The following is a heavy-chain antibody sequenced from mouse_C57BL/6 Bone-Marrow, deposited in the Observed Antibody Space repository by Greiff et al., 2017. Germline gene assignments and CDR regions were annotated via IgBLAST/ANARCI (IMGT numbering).Heavy chain of an antibody. CDR2: IDPSDSYT. V-gene: IGHV1-69*01. CDR1: GYTFTSYW. CDR3: ALYDYDEAWFAY. Sequence: QVQLQQPGAELVMPGASVMLSCKASGYTFTSYWMHWVKQRPGQGLAWIGEIDPSDSYTNYNPKFKGKSTLTVDNSSSTAYMQLISLTSEDSAVYYCALYDYDEAWFAYWGQGTLVTGSA. D-gene: IGHD2-4*01. J-gene: IGHJ3*01.